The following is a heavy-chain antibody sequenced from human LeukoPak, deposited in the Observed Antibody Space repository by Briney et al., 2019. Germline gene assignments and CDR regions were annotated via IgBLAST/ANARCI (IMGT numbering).Heavy chain of an antibody. CDR3: AGFAAGGSYYYYMDV. CDR2: MSGSGGST. D-gene: IGHD3-10*01. Sequence: GGSLRLSCAASGFTFSNYAMSWVRQAPGKGLEWVSAMSGSGGSTYYADSVKGRFTVSRDNAKNSLYLQMNSLRADDTAVYYCAGFAAGGSYYYYMDVWGKGTTVTVSS. V-gene: IGHV3-23*01. J-gene: IGHJ6*03. CDR1: GFTFSNYA.